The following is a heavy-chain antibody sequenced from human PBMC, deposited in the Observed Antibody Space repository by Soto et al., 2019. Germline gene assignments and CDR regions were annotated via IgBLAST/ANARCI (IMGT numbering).Heavy chain of an antibody. CDR1: GYSFTSHY. CDR3: AGDQSLHGLVWWFDP. D-gene: IGHD3-16*01. V-gene: IGHV1-46*03. CDR2: IYPGGVNI. Sequence: QVQLVQSGAEVKKPGASVKVSCKAIGYSFTSHYMHWVRQAPGQGLEWVGTIYPGGVNIGYAQKCKGRVTMTKDTSTSTVYMELNSLTSEDTAVYYCAGDQSLHGLVWWFDPWGQGTLVTVSS. J-gene: IGHJ5*02.